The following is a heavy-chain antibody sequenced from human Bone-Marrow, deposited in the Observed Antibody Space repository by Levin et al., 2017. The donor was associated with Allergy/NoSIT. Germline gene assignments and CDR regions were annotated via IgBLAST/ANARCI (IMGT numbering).Heavy chain of an antibody. J-gene: IGHJ4*02. V-gene: IGHV3-30*03. CDR1: GFPFSTYG. Sequence: GGSLRLSCATSGFPFSTYGMNWVRQAPNKGLEWVSLISSGGSPTYYADSVKGRFTVSRDNSKNTLYLQMNSLRPEDTAVYYCAARVFDYWGQGAPVAVSS. D-gene: IGHD6-13*01. CDR2: ISSGGSPT. CDR3: AARVFDY.